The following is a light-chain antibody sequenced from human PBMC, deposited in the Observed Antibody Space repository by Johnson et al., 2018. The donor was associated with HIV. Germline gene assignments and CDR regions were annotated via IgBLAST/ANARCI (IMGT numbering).Light chain of an antibody. CDR1: SSNIGNNY. Sequence: QSVLTQPPSVSAAPGQKVTISCSGSSSNIGNNYVSWYQQLPGTAPKLLIYDNNKRPSGIPDRFSGSKSGTSATLGITGLLTGDEADHYCGTWDSSLSGVFGTGTKVTVL. CDR2: DNN. V-gene: IGLV1-51*01. CDR3: GTWDSSLSGV. J-gene: IGLJ1*01.